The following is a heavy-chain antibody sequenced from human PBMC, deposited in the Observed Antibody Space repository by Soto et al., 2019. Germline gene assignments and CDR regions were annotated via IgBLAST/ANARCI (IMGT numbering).Heavy chain of an antibody. Sequence: EVQLVESGGGLVKPGGSLSLSCAASGFTFSNVWMSWVRQAPGKGLEWVGRIKRRADGGTTDYATPVRGRFTVSRDDSKNTLYLQMNSLKTEDTAVYYCTAGYCSAGSCYSVVYWGQGTLVTVSS. V-gene: IGHV3-15*01. D-gene: IGHD2-15*01. CDR2: IKRRADGGTT. CDR1: GFTFSNVW. J-gene: IGHJ4*02. CDR3: TAGYCSAGSCYSVVY.